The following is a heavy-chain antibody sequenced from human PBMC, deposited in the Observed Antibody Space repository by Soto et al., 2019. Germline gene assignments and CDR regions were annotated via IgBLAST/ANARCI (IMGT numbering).Heavy chain of an antibody. CDR1: EFTCSSYG. CDR3: AKGSDFDWEYYYYYYGMDV. V-gene: IGHV3-30*18. CDR2: ISYDGSNK. J-gene: IGHJ6*02. D-gene: IGHD3-9*01. Sequence: VGSLRLSCAASEFTCSSYGMHWVRQATGKGLEWVAVISYDGSNKYYADSVKGRFTISRDNSKNTLYLQMNSLRAEDTAVYYCAKGSDFDWEYYYYYYGMDVWGQGTTVTVSS.